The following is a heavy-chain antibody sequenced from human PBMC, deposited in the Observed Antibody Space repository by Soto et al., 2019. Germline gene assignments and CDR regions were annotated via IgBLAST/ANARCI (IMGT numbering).Heavy chain of an antibody. V-gene: IGHV3-9*01. CDR2: INWNSGSI. D-gene: IGHD6-13*01. Sequence: GGPLRLSCAASGFTFDYYAMHWVGQVPGKGLEWVSGINWNSGSIGYGDSVKGRFAISRDNAKNSLHLQMNSLSAEDTAFYYCVKDESINWYSGHFRHWGQGTLVTVYS. CDR1: GFTFDYYA. J-gene: IGHJ1*01. CDR3: VKDESINWYSGHFRH.